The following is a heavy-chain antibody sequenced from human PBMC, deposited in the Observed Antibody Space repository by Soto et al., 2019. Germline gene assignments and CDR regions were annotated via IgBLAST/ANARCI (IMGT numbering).Heavy chain of an antibody. CDR3: ARVNYDFWSGYYTFHY. D-gene: IGHD3-3*01. CDR2: MNPNSGNT. Sequence: ASVKVSCKASGYTFTSYDINWVRQATGQGIEWMGWMNPNSGNTGYAQKFQGRDTMTRNTSISTAYMELSSLRSEDTAVYYCARVNYDFWSGYYTFHYWGQGTLVTVSS. CDR1: GYTFTSYD. J-gene: IGHJ4*02. V-gene: IGHV1-8*01.